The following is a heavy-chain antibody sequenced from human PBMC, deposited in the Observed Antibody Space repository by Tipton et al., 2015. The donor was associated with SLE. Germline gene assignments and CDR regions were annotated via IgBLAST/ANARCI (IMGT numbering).Heavy chain of an antibody. CDR3: AKGVAVPYDFWSGLEGVTYYFDY. Sequence: SLRPSCAASGFTFSSYAMSWVRQAPGKGLEWVSAISGSGGSTYYADSVKGRFTISRDNSKNTLYLQMNSLRAEDTAVYYCAKGVAVPYDFWSGLEGVTYYFDYWGQGTLVTVSS. CDR1: GFTFSSYA. D-gene: IGHD3-3*01. J-gene: IGHJ4*02. V-gene: IGHV3-23*01. CDR2: ISGSGGST.